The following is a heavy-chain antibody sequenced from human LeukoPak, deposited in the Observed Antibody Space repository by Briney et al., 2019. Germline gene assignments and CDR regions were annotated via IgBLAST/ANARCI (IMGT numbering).Heavy chain of an antibody. CDR1: GGTFSSYA. D-gene: IGHD3-3*01. CDR2: IIPIFGTA. J-gene: IGHJ4*02. V-gene: IGHV1-69*13. CDR3: ARAPRNDFWSGYSDY. Sequence: WASVKVSCKASGGTFSSYAISWVRQAPGQGLEWMGGIIPIFGTANYAQKFQGRVTITADESTSTAYMELSSLRSEDTAVYYCARAPRNDFWSGYSDYWGQGTLVTVSS.